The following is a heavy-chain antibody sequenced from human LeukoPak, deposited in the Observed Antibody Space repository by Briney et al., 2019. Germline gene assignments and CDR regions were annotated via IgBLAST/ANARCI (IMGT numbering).Heavy chain of an antibody. CDR2: ISSSGSTI. CDR3: ARDLAGVGAIKSGGY. V-gene: IGHV3-11*01. CDR1: GFTFSDYY. Sequence: GGSLRLSCAASGFTFSDYYMSWIRQAPGKGLEWVSYISSSGSTIYYADSVKGRFTISRDNSKNTLYLQMNSLTAEDTAVYYCARDLAGVGAIKSGGYWGQGTLVAVSS. J-gene: IGHJ4*02. D-gene: IGHD1-26*01.